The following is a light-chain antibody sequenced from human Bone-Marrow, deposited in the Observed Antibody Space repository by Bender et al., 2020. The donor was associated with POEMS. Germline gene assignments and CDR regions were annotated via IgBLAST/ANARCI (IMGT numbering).Light chain of an antibody. CDR2: YDG. Sequence: YVLTQPPSVSVAPGKTATVTCVGDNIGSKSVHWYQQKSGQAPVLVIYYDGDRPSAIPERFSGSSSGTTVTLTVSGVQAEDEAVYYCQSADNSGTHGVVFGGGTKLTVL. CDR3: QSADNSGTHGVV. V-gene: IGLV3-21*01. CDR1: NIGSKS. J-gene: IGLJ2*01.